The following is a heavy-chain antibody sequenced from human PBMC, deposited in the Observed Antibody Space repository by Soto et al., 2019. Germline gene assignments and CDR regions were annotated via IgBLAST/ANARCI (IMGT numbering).Heavy chain of an antibody. V-gene: IGHV5-51*01. CDR3: ARGGGYSSSWPSWWFDP. Sequence: PGASLKISCKGCGYSFTSYWIGWVRQMPGKGLEWMGIIYPGDSDTRYSPSFQGQVTISADKSISTAYLQWSSLKDSDTDMYYCARGGGYSSSWPSWWFDPWGQGTLVTVSS. J-gene: IGHJ5*02. CDR1: GYSFTSYW. CDR2: IYPGDSDT. D-gene: IGHD6-13*01.